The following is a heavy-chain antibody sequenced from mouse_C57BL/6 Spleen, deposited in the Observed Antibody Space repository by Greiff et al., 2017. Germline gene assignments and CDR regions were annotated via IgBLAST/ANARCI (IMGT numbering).Heavy chain of an antibody. CDR2: IHPNSGST. D-gene: IGHD3-3*01. V-gene: IGHV1-64*01. J-gene: IGHJ4*01. CDR3: ARGGTHYAMDD. CDR1: GYTFTSYW. Sequence: VQLQQPGAELVKPGASVKLSCKASGYTFTSYWMHWVKQRPGQGLEWIGMIHPNSGSTNYNEKFKSTATLTVDKSSSTAYLHLSSLTSEDSAVYYCARGGTHYAMDDWGQGTSVTVSS.